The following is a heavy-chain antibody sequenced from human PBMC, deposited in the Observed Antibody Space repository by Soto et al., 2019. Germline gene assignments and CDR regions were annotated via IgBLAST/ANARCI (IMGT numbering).Heavy chain of an antibody. D-gene: IGHD4-17*01. V-gene: IGHV1-18*01. CDR3: AREASYYGAAPWFFDL. Sequence: QVPLVQSGAEVKKPGASVKVSCKASGYTFTSYGISWVRQAPGQGLEWMGWISAYNGNTNYAQKLQGRVTMTTDTSTSTASMELRSLRSDDTAVYYCAREASYYGAAPWFFDLWGRGTLVTVTS. CDR2: ISAYNGNT. J-gene: IGHJ2*01. CDR1: GYTFTSYG.